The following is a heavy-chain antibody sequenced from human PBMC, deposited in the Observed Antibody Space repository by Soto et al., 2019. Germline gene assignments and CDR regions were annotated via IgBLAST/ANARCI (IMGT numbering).Heavy chain of an antibody. D-gene: IGHD3-22*01. CDR2: VIPIFGTA. V-gene: IGHV1-69*12. Sequence: QVQLVQSGAEVKKPGSSVKVSCKASAGTFSSYAISWVRQAPGQGLEWMGGVIPIFGTANYAQKFQGRVTITADESTSTAYMELSSLRSEDTAVYYCARRADSSGYLYGMDVWGQGTTVTVSS. CDR1: AGTFSSYA. J-gene: IGHJ6*02. CDR3: ARRADSSGYLYGMDV.